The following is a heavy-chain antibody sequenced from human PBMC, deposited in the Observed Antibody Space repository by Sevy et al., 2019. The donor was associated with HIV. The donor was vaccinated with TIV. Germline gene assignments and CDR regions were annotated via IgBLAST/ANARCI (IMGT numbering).Heavy chain of an antibody. V-gene: IGHV3-74*01. D-gene: IGHD1-26*01. CDR2: INCDGEMI. J-gene: IGHJ4*02. CDR1: GFTFTSDW. Sequence: GGSLRLSCAASGFTFTSDWMHWVRQPPGKGLAWVSHINCDGEMIRYADSVKGRFTTSRDNAKNILYLQMNNLRAEDTAVYYCARGSRGTFGSWGQGTLITVSS. CDR3: ARGSRGTFGS.